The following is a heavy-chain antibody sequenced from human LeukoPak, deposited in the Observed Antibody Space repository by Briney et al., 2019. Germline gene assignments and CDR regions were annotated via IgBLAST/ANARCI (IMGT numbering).Heavy chain of an antibody. CDR2: IYYSGST. Sequence: SETLSLTCTVSGGSISSGGYYWSWIRQHPGKGLEWIGYIYYSGSTYYNPSLKSRVTISVDTSKNQFSLKLSSVTAADTAVYYCAREATVTTDWFDPWGQGALVTVSS. CDR3: AREATVTTDWFDP. J-gene: IGHJ5*02. CDR1: GGSISSGGYY. D-gene: IGHD4-11*01. V-gene: IGHV4-31*03.